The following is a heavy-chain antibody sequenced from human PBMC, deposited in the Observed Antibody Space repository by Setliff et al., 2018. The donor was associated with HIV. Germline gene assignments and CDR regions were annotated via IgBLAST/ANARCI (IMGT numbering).Heavy chain of an antibody. V-gene: IGHV4-31*02. Sequence: SETLSLTCSVSGGSISSSGYYWSWIRQHPGKGLDWIGRVYYSGSTDYSPSLQSRATLSIDTSKNQFSLKLTSVIAADTAIYYCARGPFVLRFLERLVYFDYWGQGKQVTVSS. J-gene: IGHJ4*02. D-gene: IGHD3-3*01. CDR2: VYYSGST. CDR3: ARGPFVLRFLERLVYFDY. CDR1: GGSISSSGYY.